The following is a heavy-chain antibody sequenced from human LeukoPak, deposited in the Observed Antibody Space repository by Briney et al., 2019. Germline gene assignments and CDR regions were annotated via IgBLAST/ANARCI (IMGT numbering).Heavy chain of an antibody. J-gene: IGHJ4*02. V-gene: IGHV3-74*01. CDR1: GFTFSRYS. Sequence: GGSLRLSCAASGFTFSRYSMHWVRQAPGKGLLWVSHVNSDGGGTDYADSVKGRFTISRDNAKNTLYLQMNSLRVEDTAVYYCVCLGLGGLSLDWGQGTLVTVSS. CDR2: VNSDGGGT. D-gene: IGHD3-16*01. CDR3: VCLGLGGLSLD.